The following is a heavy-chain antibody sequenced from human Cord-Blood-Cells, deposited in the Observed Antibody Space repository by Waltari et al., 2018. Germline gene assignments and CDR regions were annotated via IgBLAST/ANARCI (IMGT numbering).Heavy chain of an antibody. J-gene: IGHJ4*02. V-gene: IGHV5-51*01. CDR3: AGRTGYSRYNSGYCEY. CDR1: GYSFTSYW. Sequence: EVQPAQPGAEVKKPGESLKISCKGSGYSFTSYWIGWVRQISAKGLERMGCIYSADSETTDSPYCQGQVTISADKSISSASLQWSGLMASDTAMYYCAGRTGYSRYNSGYCEYCGQRSRVTVCS. D-gene: IGHD5-12*01. CDR2: IYSADSET.